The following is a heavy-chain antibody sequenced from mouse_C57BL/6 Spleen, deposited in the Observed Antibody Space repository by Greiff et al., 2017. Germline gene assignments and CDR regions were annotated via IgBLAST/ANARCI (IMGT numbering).Heavy chain of an antibody. CDR2: IRNKANNHAT. Sequence: EVMLVESGGGLVQPGGSMKLSCAASGFTFSDAWMDWVRQSPEKGLEWVAEIRNKANNHATYYAESVKGRFTISRDDSKSSVYLQMNSLRAEDTGIYYCTGNYDGYPAWFAYWGQGTLVTVSA. J-gene: IGHJ3*01. CDR1: GFTFSDAW. CDR3: TGNYDGYPAWFAY. V-gene: IGHV6-6*01. D-gene: IGHD2-3*01.